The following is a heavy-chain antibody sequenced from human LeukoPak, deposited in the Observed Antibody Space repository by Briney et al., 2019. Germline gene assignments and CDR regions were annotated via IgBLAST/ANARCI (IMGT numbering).Heavy chain of an antibody. D-gene: IGHD5-18*01. CDR3: GKTTVGYSSGQKPAWPVDY. CDR2: IYSGGST. V-gene: IGHV3-53*01. Sequence: GGSLRLSCAASGFTVSSNYMSWVRQAPGKGLEWVSVIYSGGSTYYADPVKGRFTISRDNSRNTVYLQINSLRAEDTAVYYCGKTTVGYSSGQKPAWPVDYWGQGTLVTVSS. CDR1: GFTVSSNY. J-gene: IGHJ4*02.